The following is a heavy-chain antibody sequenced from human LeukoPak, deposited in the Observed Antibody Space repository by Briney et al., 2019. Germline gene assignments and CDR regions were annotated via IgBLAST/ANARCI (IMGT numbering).Heavy chain of an antibody. CDR1: GGSISSGGYY. CDR3: ARVAGNSSSLLDY. Sequence: SETLSLTCTVSGGSISSGGYYWSWIRQHPGKGLEWIGYIYYSGSTYYNPSLKSRVTISVDTSKNQFSLKLSSVTAADTAVYYCARVAGNSSSLLDYWGQGTLVTVSS. D-gene: IGHD6-6*01. V-gene: IGHV4-31*03. CDR2: IYYSGST. J-gene: IGHJ4*02.